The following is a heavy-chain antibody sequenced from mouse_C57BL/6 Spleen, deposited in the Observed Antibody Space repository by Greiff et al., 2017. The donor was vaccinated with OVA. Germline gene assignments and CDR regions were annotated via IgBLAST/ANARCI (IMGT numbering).Heavy chain of an antibody. V-gene: IGHV1-66*01. CDR2: IYPGSGNT. CDR1: GYSFTSYY. Sequence: QVQLQQSGPELVKPGASVKISCKASGYSFTSYYIHWVKQRPGQGLEWIGWIYPGSGNTKYNEKFKGKATLTADTSSSTAYMQLSSLTSEDSAVYYCARSLGGYFAYWGQGTMLTVSA. CDR3: ARSLGGYFAY. D-gene: IGHD4-1*01. J-gene: IGHJ2*01.